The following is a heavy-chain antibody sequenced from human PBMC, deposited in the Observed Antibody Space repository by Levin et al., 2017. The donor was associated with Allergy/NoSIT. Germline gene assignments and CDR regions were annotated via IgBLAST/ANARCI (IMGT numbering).Heavy chain of an antibody. CDR1: GFAFGGYA. CDR3: TRVYDSSNWYCPFDH. Sequence: GGSLRLSCIGSGFAFGGYALSWFRQAPGKGLEWVGFIRSEGYGGTTEFSASVKGRFSISRDDSKRIVYLHMDSLGAEDTGVYFCTRVYDSSNWYCPFDHWGQGTLVTVSS. CDR2: IRSEGYGGTT. J-gene: IGHJ4*02. D-gene: IGHD6-13*01. V-gene: IGHV3-49*03.